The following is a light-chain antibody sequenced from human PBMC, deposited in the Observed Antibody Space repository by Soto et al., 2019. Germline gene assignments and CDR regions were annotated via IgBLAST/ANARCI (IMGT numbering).Light chain of an antibody. J-gene: IGKJ5*01. CDR1: QDISSS. V-gene: IGKV1-9*01. Sequence: DIQLTQSPSFLSASVGDRVTITCRASQDISSSLAWYQQKPGKAPKLLIYAASTLQGGVPSRFSGSGSGTEFALTISSLQPEDFANYYCQQLNSYPSITFGQGTRLEIK. CDR2: AAS. CDR3: QQLNSYPSIT.